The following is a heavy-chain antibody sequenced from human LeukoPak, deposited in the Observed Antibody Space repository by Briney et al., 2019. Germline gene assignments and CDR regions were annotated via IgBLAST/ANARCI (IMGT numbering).Heavy chain of an antibody. CDR1: GFTFSTYW. V-gene: IGHV3-7*01. Sequence: GSLRLSCSASGFTFSTYWMSWVRQAPGKGLEWVANMKRDGSEIYYVDSVKGRFTISRDNAKNSLFLQMNSLRAEDTAVYYCARDFAGDRDYWGQGTLVTVSS. J-gene: IGHJ4*02. CDR3: ARDFAGDRDY. CDR2: MKRDGSEI. D-gene: IGHD4-17*01.